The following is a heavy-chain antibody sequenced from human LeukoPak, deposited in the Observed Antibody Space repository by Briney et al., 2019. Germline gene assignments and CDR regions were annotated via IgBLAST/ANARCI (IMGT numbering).Heavy chain of an antibody. CDR1: GFTFSSYW. Sequence: GGSLRLSCAASGFTFSSYWMHWVRQAPGKGLVWVSCNNSDGSSTSYADSVKGRFTIARDNAKNTLYLQMNSLRAEDTAVYYCARVYYGSRSLIYWGQGTLVSVSS. J-gene: IGHJ4*02. CDR3: ARVYYGSRSLIY. D-gene: IGHD3-10*01. CDR2: NNSDGSST. V-gene: IGHV3-74*01.